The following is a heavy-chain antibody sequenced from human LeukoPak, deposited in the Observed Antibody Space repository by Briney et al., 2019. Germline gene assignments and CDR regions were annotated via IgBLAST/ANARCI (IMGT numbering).Heavy chain of an antibody. CDR3: AREPPPSRTIFGVVIGLPRDHYGMDV. V-gene: IGHV3-30*03. CDR1: GFTFSSYG. J-gene: IGHJ6*02. D-gene: IGHD3-3*01. CDR2: ISYDGSNK. Sequence: GGSLRLSCAASGFTFSSYGMHWVRQAPGKGLEWVAVISYDGSNKYYADSVKGRFTISRDNSKNTLYLQMNSLRAEDTAVYYCAREPPPSRTIFGVVIGLPRDHYGMDVWGQGTTVTVSS.